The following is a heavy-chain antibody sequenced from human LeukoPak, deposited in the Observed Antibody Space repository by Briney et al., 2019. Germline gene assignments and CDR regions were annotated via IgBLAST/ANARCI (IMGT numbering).Heavy chain of an antibody. CDR1: GFNFSTYE. CDR3: ARASIMITFGGVIAGGYFDY. D-gene: IGHD3-16*02. J-gene: IGHJ4*02. CDR2: ISSRGSSI. V-gene: IGHV3-48*03. Sequence: GGSLRLSCAGSGFNFSTYEMNWVRQAPGKGLEWLSYISSRGSSIYYADSVKGRFTISRDNAKNSLYLQMNSLRAEDTAVYYCARASIMITFGGVIAGGYFDYWGQGTLVTVSS.